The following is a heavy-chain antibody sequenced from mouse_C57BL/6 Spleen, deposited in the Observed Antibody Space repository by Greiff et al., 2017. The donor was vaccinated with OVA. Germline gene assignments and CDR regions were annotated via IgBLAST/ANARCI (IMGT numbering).Heavy chain of an antibody. J-gene: IGHJ1*03. V-gene: IGHV3-6*01. CDR1: GYSITSGYY. D-gene: IGHD1-1*01. CDR2: ISYDGSN. CDR3: ARGNYGSSHWYFDV. Sequence: ESGPGLVKPSQSLSLTCSVTGYSITSGYYWNWIRQFPGNKLEWMGYISYDGSNNYNPSLKNRISITRDTSKNQFFLKLNSVTTEDTATYYCARGNYGSSHWYFDVWGTGTTVTVSS.